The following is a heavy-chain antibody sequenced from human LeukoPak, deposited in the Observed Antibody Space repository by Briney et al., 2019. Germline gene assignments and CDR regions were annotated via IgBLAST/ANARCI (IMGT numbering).Heavy chain of an antibody. V-gene: IGHV4-39*01. CDR2: IHYSGST. J-gene: IGHJ5*02. CDR1: GGSISSSSYY. CDR3: ARSSGYLFDP. Sequence: PSETLSLTCTVSGGSISSSSYYWGWIRQPPGKGLEWIGSIHYSGSTNYNPSLKSRVSISVNTSKNQFSLKLSSVSAADTAVYYCARSSGYLFDPWGQGTLVTVSS. D-gene: IGHD3-22*01.